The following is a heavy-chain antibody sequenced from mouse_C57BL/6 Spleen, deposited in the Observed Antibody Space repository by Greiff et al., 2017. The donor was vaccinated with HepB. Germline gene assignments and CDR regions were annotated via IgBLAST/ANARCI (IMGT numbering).Heavy chain of an antibody. Sequence: EVQLVESGGDLVKPGGSLKLSCAASGFTFSSYGMSWVRQTPDKRLEWVATISSGGSYTYYPDSVKGRFTISRDNAKNTLYLQMSSLKSEDTAMYYCARENDSSFAYWGQGTLVTVSA. V-gene: IGHV5-6*01. J-gene: IGHJ3*01. D-gene: IGHD2-13*01. CDR1: GFTFSSYG. CDR3: ARENDSSFAY. CDR2: ISSGGSYT.